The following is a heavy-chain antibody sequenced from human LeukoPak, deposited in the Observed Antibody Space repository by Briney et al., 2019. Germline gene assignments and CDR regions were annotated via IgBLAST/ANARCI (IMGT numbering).Heavy chain of an antibody. CDR1: GFIFSNYW. J-gene: IGHJ4*02. V-gene: IGHV3-7*01. D-gene: IGHD3-16*01. CDR2: IKQDGSEK. Sequence: GGSLRLSCAASGFIFSNYWMSWVRQAPGKGLEWVANIKQDGSEKYYGDSVKGRFTISRDNAKDSLYLQMNSLRAGDTALYYCASLGGETTRFDSWGQGTLVTVSS. CDR3: ASLGGETTRFDS.